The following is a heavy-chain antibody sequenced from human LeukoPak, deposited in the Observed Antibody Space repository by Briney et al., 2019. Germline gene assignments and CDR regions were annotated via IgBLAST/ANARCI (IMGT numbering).Heavy chain of an antibody. V-gene: IGHV4-59*08. Sequence: SETLSLTCTVSGGSISPFYWSWVRQPPGKGLEWVAYIYYSGSTAYNPSLKSRVAISVDTSNNQVSLKLSSVTAADTAVYYCARHGYCSGGSCYWGYWGQGTLVTVSS. CDR3: ARHGYCSGGSCYWGY. D-gene: IGHD2-15*01. J-gene: IGHJ4*02. CDR2: IYYSGST. CDR1: GGSISPFY.